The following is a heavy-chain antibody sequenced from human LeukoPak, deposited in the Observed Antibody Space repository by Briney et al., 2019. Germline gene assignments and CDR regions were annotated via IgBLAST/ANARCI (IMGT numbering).Heavy chain of an antibody. V-gene: IGHV4-38-2*02. D-gene: IGHD3-22*01. CDR3: ARFGSGYPIDY. CDR1: GGSISSYY. Sequence: SETLSLTCTVSGGSISSYYWGWIRQPPGKGLEWIGSIYHSGSTYYNPSLKSRVTISVDASKNQFSLKLSSVTAADSAVYYCARFGSGYPIDYWGQGTLVTVSS. J-gene: IGHJ4*02. CDR2: IYHSGST.